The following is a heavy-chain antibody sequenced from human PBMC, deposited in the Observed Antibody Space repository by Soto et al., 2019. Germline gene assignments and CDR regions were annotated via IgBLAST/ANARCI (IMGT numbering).Heavy chain of an antibody. CDR1: GYSFTSYW. J-gene: IGHJ6*02. V-gene: IGHV5-51*01. Sequence: GESLMMSCKGSGYSFTSYWVGWVRQMPGTSLTWMGIIYPGDSDTRYSPSLQSQVNISADKSISTAYLEWSSLKASDTAMYYCARLRETDLRFVEWLSYYGMDVWGQGTTVTDSS. D-gene: IGHD3-3*01. CDR2: IYPGDSDT. CDR3: ARLRETDLRFVEWLSYYGMDV.